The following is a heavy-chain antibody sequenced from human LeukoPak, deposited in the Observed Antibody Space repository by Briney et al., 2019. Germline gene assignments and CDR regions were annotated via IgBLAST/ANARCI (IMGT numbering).Heavy chain of an antibody. CDR3: ARSSLTAMVTMGDDAFDI. CDR2: INPNSGGT. Sequence: ASVKVSCKASGYTFTGYYMHWVRQAPGQGLEWMGWINPNSGGTNYAQKFQGRVTMTRDTSISTAYMELSRLRSDDTAVYYCARSSLTAMVTMGDDAFDIWGQGTMVTVSS. V-gene: IGHV1-2*02. CDR1: GYTFTGYY. D-gene: IGHD5-18*01. J-gene: IGHJ3*02.